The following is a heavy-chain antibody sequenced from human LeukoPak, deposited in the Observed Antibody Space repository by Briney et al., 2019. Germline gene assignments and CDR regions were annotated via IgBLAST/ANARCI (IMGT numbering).Heavy chain of an antibody. V-gene: IGHV4-4*02. CDR3: AKTSFYGSGSYGGGEEDY. J-gene: IGHJ4*02. D-gene: IGHD3-10*01. Sequence: SETLSLTCAVSGGSISSSNWWSWVRQPPGKGLEWIGEIYHSGSTNYNPSLKSRVTISVDKSKNQFSLKLSSVTAEDTAVYYCAKTSFYGSGSYGGGEEDYWGQGTLVTVSS. CDR1: GGSISSSNW. CDR2: IYHSGST.